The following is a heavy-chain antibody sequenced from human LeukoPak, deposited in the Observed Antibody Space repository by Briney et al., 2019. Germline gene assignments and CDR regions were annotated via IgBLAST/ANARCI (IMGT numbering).Heavy chain of an antibody. CDR3: ARQGFGHRFDV. V-gene: IGHV3-7*01. Sequence: GGSLRLSCTGSEFTFSLYWTSWVRQAPGKGLEWVANIKQDGSEKYSVDSVKGRFTISRDNAKNSLYLQMNSLRAEDTAVYYCARQGFGHRFDVWGQGTVVTVSS. J-gene: IGHJ3*01. D-gene: IGHD1-14*01. CDR2: IKQDGSEK. CDR1: EFTFSLYW.